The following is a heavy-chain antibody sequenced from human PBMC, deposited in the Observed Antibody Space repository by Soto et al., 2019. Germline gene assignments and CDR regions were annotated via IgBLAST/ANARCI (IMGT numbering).Heavy chain of an antibody. J-gene: IGHJ3*02. Sequence: GGSLRLSCAASGFTVNSNYMSWVRQAPGKGLEWVSSISSSSYIYYADSVKGRFTISRDNAKSSLYLQMNSLRAEDTAVYYCASDSRYAVLAFDIWGQGTMVTVSS. CDR2: ISSSSYI. CDR1: GFTVNSNY. V-gene: IGHV3-21*01. D-gene: IGHD2-2*01. CDR3: ASDSRYAVLAFDI.